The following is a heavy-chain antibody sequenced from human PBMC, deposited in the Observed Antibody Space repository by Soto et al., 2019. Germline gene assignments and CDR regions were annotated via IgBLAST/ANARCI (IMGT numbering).Heavy chain of an antibody. CDR1: GGSINNNGYF. CDR3: ARGPSGDKVDY. D-gene: IGHD1-26*01. J-gene: IGHJ4*02. CDR2: IYNRGST. Sequence: QVQLQESGPGVVEPSQTLSLTCTVSGGSINNNGYFWSWIRQPPGSGLEWIGHIYNRGSTYSNPSLKSRLTISLDTSKNQFSLKLSSVTAADTAVYYCARGPSGDKVDYWGQGTLVTVSS. V-gene: IGHV4-30-4*01.